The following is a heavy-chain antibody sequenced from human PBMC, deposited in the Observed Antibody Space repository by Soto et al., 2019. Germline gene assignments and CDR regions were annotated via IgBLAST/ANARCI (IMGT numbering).Heavy chain of an antibody. CDR3: ARLPCYSPNCVPLDP. CDR2: MYYSGTS. Sequence: SETLSLTCTVSGGSIIDDTYYWGWIRQPPGKGLEWIGSMYYSGTSSYNPSLKSRVSMSVDTSKKQLSLRLTSVTAADTAVYFCARLPCYSPNCVPLDPWGQGTLVTVSS. D-gene: IGHD1-1*01. CDR1: GGSIIDDTYY. V-gene: IGHV4-39*01. J-gene: IGHJ5*02.